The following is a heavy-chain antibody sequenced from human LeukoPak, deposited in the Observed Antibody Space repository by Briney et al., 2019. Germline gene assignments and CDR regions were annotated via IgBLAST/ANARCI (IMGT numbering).Heavy chain of an antibody. D-gene: IGHD2-2*01. Sequence: GGSLRLSCAASGFTFDDYAMHWVRQAPGKGLEWVSLISWDGGSTYYADSVKGRFTISRDNSKNSLYLQMNSLRAEDTALYYCAKEGVPAATHYYYYYMDVWGKGTTVTVSS. J-gene: IGHJ6*03. V-gene: IGHV3-43D*03. CDR3: AKEGVPAATHYYYYYMDV. CDR1: GFTFDDYA. CDR2: ISWDGGST.